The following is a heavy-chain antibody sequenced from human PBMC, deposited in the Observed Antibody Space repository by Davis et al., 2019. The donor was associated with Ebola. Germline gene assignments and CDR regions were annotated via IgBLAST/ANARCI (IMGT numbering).Heavy chain of an antibody. D-gene: IGHD5-12*01. Sequence: HSQTLSLTCAISGDSVYGKNGAWNWIRQSPSRGLEWLGRTYYTSKWYSDYAVSMKSRITVNPDTSKNQFSLQLSSVTPEDTAVYYCARGWLRSGFDYWGQGTLVTVSS. V-gene: IGHV6-1*01. J-gene: IGHJ4*02. CDR1: GDSVYGKNGA. CDR3: ARGWLRSGFDY. CDR2: TYYTSKWYS.